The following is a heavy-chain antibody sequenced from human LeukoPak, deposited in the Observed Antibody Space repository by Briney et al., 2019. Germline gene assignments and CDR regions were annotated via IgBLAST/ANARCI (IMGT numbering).Heavy chain of an antibody. CDR1: GFTFSSYA. D-gene: IGHD3-10*01. Sequence: GGSLRLSCAASGFTFSSYAMSWVRHAPGKGLEWVSAISGSGGSTYYADSVKGRFTISRDNSKNTLYLQMNSLRAEDTAVYYCAKDLDYYGSGSFDYWGQGTLVTVSS. CDR2: ISGSGGST. J-gene: IGHJ4*02. CDR3: AKDLDYYGSGSFDY. V-gene: IGHV3-23*01.